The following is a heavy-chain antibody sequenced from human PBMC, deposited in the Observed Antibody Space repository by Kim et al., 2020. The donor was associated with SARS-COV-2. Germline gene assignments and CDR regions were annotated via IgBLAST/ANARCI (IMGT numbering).Heavy chain of an antibody. CDR1: GYTFTSYY. Sequence: ASVKVSCKASGYTFTSYYMHWVRQAPGQGLEWMGIINPSGGSTSYAQKFQGRVTMTRDTSTSTVYMELSSLRSEDTAVYYCARVLSDFWSGYYRRENYFDYWGQGTLVTVSS. CDR3: ARVLSDFWSGYYRRENYFDY. V-gene: IGHV1-46*01. J-gene: IGHJ4*02. D-gene: IGHD3-3*01. CDR2: INPSGGST.